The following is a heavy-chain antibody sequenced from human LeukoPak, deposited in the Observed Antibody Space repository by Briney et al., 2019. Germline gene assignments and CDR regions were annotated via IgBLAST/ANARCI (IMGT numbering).Heavy chain of an antibody. J-gene: IGHJ4*02. CDR1: GVSISNYY. V-gene: IGHV4-59*01. Sequence: PSETLSLTCSVSGVSISNYYWSWIRQPPGKGLEWIAFIYYDGTTNYNPSLKSRATISVDTSKNQYSLNLISVTPADTAVYYCARGDASSKFFDAWGQGILVTVSS. CDR3: ARGDASSKFFDA. D-gene: IGHD6-6*01. CDR2: IYYDGTT.